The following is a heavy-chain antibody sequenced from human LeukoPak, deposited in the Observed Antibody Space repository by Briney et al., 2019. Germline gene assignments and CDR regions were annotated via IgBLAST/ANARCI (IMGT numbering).Heavy chain of an antibody. J-gene: IGHJ4*02. CDR3: ARHGSYSLGF. D-gene: IGHD4-23*01. Sequence: SETLSLTCAVSGGSISSGGYWSWVRQPPGKGLDWIGQIYYIGSTNYNPSLESRVIMSLDKSRNQLSLRLNSVTAADTAVYYCARHGSYSLGFWGQGALVTVSS. CDR2: IYYIGST. V-gene: IGHV4-4*02. CDR1: GGSISSGGY.